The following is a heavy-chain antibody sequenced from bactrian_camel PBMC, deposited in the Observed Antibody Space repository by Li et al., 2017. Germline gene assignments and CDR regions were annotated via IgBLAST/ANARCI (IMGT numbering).Heavy chain of an antibody. Sequence: VQLVESGGGLVQPGGSLRLSCAASGFTFSNYAMNWVRQLPEKGLEWVAAISSGSDSTYYADSVKGRFTISRDDAKNTLYLQMNNLKPEDTAVYYCAAAVYSRRSPRGWYGTDFGYWGQGTQVTVS. J-gene: IGHJ6*01. D-gene: IGHD6*01. V-gene: IGHV3S31*01. CDR1: GFTFSNYA. CDR2: ISSGSDST. CDR3: AAAVYSRRSPRGWYGTDFGY.